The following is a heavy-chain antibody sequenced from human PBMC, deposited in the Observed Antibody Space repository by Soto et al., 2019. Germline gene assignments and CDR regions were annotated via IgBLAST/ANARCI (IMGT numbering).Heavy chain of an antibody. D-gene: IGHD3-10*01. CDR2: IYTSGST. J-gene: IGHJ5*02. V-gene: IGHV4-4*07. CDR1: GGSISSYY. Sequence: SETLSLTCTVSGGSISSYYWSWIRQPAGKGLEWIGRIYTSGSTNYNPSLKSRVTMSVDTSKNQFSLKLSSVTAADTAVYYCATEGPVYYYGSGLYNWFDPWGQGTLVTVSS. CDR3: ATEGPVYYYGSGLYNWFDP.